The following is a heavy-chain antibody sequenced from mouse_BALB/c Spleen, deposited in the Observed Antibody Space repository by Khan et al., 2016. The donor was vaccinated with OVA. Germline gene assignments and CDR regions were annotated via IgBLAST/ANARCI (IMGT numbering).Heavy chain of an antibody. D-gene: IGHD1-1*01. CDR2: TNPTNGRT. V-gene: IGHV1S81*02. Sequence: QVQLQQSGAELARPGASVKMSCKASGYTFTSYTMHWVKQRLGQGLEWFAETNPTNGRTYYNEKFKSKATLTVDKSSSTAYMLLSGPTFEDSAVYYCARIKKIVATYFDYWGQGTTLTVSS. CDR1: GYTFTSYT. J-gene: IGHJ2*01. CDR3: ARIKKIVATYFDY.